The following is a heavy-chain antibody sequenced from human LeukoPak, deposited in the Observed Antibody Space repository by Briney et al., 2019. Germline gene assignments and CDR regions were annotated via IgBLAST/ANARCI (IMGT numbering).Heavy chain of an antibody. D-gene: IGHD3-10*01. J-gene: IGHJ5*02. V-gene: IGHV4-34*01. CDR1: GGSFSGYY. CDR3: ARRLMVRGVICFDP. Sequence: SETLSLTCAVYGGSFSGYYWSWIRQPPGKGLEWIGEINHSGSTNYNPSLKSRVTISVDTSKNQFSLKLSSATAADTAVYYCARRLMVRGVICFDPWGQGTLVTVSS. CDR2: INHSGST.